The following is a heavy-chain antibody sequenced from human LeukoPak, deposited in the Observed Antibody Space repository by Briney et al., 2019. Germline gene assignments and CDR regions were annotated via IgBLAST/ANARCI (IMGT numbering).Heavy chain of an antibody. V-gene: IGHV1-46*01. Sequence: ASVKVSCKASGYTFTSYYMHWVRQAPGQGLEWMGIINPSGGSTSYAQKFQGRVTMTRDTSTSTVYMELSSLRSEDTAVYYCAREPREQLGRGYFDYWGQGTLVTVSS. D-gene: IGHD6-6*01. CDR2: INPSGGST. CDR1: GYTFTSYY. J-gene: IGHJ4*02. CDR3: AREPREQLGRGYFDY.